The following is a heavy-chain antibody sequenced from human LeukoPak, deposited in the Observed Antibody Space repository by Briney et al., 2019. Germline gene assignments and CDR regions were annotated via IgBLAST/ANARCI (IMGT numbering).Heavy chain of an antibody. D-gene: IGHD3-22*01. J-gene: IGHJ4*02. Sequence: PGGSLRLFCAASGFIFDDYAMHWVRQAPGKGLEWVSGISWNSGSVGYADSVKGRFTISRDNAKKSLYLQMNSLRAEETALYYCTKGPGYDSSGYYSSWGQGTLVTVSS. CDR3: TKGPGYDSSGYYSS. CDR2: ISWNSGSV. CDR1: GFIFDDYA. V-gene: IGHV3-9*01.